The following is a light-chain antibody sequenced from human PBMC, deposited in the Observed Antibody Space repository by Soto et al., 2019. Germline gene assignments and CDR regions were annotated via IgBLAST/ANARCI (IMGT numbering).Light chain of an antibody. V-gene: IGLV8-61*01. CDR2: NTN. CDR3: VLYLGGGVSV. CDR1: SGSVSTSFF. J-gene: IGLJ3*02. Sequence: QTVVTQEPSFSVSPGGTVTLTCGLNSGSVSTSFFPSWYQQTPGQAPRTLIYNTNTRSSGVPDRFSGSILANKAALTITGAQAYDESDYYCVLYLGGGVSVFGGGTKLTVL.